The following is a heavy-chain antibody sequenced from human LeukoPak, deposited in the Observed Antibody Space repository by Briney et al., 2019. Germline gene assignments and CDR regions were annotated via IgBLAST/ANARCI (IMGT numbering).Heavy chain of an antibody. CDR1: GITFSSHA. V-gene: IGHV3-64D*06. J-gene: IGHJ4*02. Sequence: PGGSLRLSCSASGITFSSHAMHWVRQAPGKGLEYVSAISDNGGMAFYADSVKGRFTISRDNSKSTLYLQMSSLRGEDTAVYYCYVSGWTEDIDNWGQGTLVTVSS. CDR2: ISDNGGMA. CDR3: YVSGWTEDIDN. D-gene: IGHD6-19*01.